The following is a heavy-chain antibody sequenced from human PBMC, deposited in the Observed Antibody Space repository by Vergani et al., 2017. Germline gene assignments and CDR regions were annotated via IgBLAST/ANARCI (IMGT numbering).Heavy chain of an antibody. CDR1: GFSFDDYT. V-gene: IGHV3-43*01. J-gene: IGHJ3*02. Sequence: EVQLVESGGVVVQPGGFLRLSCAASGFSFDDYTKHWVRQAPGKGREWVSLISWDGGSTYYADSVKGRFTISRDNSKNSLYLQMNSLRTEDSALYYCAKESGYDSLAYYDDAFDIWGQGTMVTVSS. CDR2: ISWDGGST. CDR3: AKESGYDSLAYYDDAFDI. D-gene: IGHD3-9*01.